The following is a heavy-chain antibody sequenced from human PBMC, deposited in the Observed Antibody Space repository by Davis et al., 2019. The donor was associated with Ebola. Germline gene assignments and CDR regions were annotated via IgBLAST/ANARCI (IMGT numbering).Heavy chain of an antibody. J-gene: IGHJ3*02. CDR1: GYSFTNYW. Sequence: PGGSLRLSCKGSGYSFTNYWIGWVRQMPGKGLEWMGIIYAGDSDTRYSLSFQGQVTISADKSITTAFLQWSSLKASDTAMYYCARAGGSVTTVTNNAFDIWGQGTMVTVSS. D-gene: IGHD4-17*01. CDR3: ARAGGSVTTVTNNAFDI. V-gene: IGHV5-51*01. CDR2: IYAGDSDT.